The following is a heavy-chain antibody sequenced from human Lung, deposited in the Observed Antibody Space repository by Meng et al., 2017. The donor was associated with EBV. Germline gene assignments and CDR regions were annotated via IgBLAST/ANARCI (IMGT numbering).Heavy chain of an antibody. V-gene: IGHV4-30-4*01. D-gene: IGHD2-15*01. CDR2: IYYSGST. Sequence: QGPLQESGPGLVKPYQTLSLTCTVSGGSISSGDYYWSWIRQPPGKGLEWIGYIYYSGSTYYNPSLKSRVTISVDTSKNQFSLKLSSVTAADTAVYYCAREWCSGGSCYPDYWGQGTLVTVSS. CDR3: AREWCSGGSCYPDY. CDR1: GGSISSGDYY. J-gene: IGHJ4*02.